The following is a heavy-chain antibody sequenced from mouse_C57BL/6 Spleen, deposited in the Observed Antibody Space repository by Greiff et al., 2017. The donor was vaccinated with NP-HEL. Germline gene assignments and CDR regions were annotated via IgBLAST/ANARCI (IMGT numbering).Heavy chain of an antibody. CDR1: GYAFSSYW. D-gene: IGHD1-1*01. CDR3: AAYYYGSSNYAMDY. V-gene: IGHV1-80*01. CDR2: IYPGDGDT. J-gene: IGHJ4*01. Sequence: LQQSGASVKISCKASGYAFSSYWMNWVKQRPGKGLEWIGQIYPGDGDTSYNGKFKGKATLTADKSSSTAYMQLSSLTSEDSAVYFCAAYYYGSSNYAMDYWGQGTSVTVSS.